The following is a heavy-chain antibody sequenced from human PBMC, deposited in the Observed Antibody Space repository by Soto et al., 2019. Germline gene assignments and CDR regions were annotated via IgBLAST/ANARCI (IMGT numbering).Heavy chain of an antibody. CDR3: ARLRWGDSIGYAYFDY. V-gene: IGHV1-18*01. CDR1: GYIFTSYG. Sequence: ASVKVSCKASGYIFTSYGISWVRQAPGQGLEWMGWISAYTGNTNYAQKFQGRVTMTTDTSTNTAYMELRSLRSDDTAVYYCARLRWGDSIGYAYFDYWGQGTLVTVSS. CDR2: ISAYTGNT. J-gene: IGHJ4*02. D-gene: IGHD3-22*01.